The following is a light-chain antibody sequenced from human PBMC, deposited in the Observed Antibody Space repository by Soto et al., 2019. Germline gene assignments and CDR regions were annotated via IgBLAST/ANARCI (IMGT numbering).Light chain of an antibody. CDR2: DND. Sequence: QSVLTQPPSVSAAPGQKVTISCSGSSSNIGNNYVSWYQQLPGTAPNLLIDDNDKPPSVIPDRFSGSTSGTSATLGVTGLPTGDEADYYCATWDSSLSAGVFGGGTKLTVL. V-gene: IGLV1-51*01. CDR1: SSNIGNNY. CDR3: ATWDSSLSAGV. J-gene: IGLJ2*01.